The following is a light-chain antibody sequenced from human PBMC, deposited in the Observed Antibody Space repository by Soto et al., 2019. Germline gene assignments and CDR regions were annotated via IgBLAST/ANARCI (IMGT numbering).Light chain of an antibody. J-gene: IGKJ1*01. CDR2: DAS. V-gene: IGKV3-11*01. CDR1: QSVSSY. Sequence: EIVLTHSPSTLSLSPWEIATLSCRASQSVSSYLAWYQQKPGQAPRLLIYDASNRATGIPARFSGSGSVTDFTPTISSLEPEDVAVYYCQQRSNWPPWTFGQGTKVDIK. CDR3: QQRSNWPPWT.